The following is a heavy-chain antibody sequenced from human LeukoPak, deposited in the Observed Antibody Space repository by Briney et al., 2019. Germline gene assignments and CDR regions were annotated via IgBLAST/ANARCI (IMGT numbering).Heavy chain of an antibody. CDR3: ARGFRQITFGGVIVFNYFDY. CDR1: GYTFTSYG. D-gene: IGHD3-16*02. Sequence: ASVKVSCKASGYTFTSYGISWVRQAPGQGLEWMGWISAYNGNTNYAQKLQGRVTMTTDTSTSTAYMELRSLRSDDMAVYYCARGFRQITFGGVIVFNYFDYWGQGTLVTVSS. J-gene: IGHJ4*02. CDR2: ISAYNGNT. V-gene: IGHV1-18*03.